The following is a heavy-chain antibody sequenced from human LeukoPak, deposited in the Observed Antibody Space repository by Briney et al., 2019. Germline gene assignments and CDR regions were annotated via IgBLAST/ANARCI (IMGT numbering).Heavy chain of an antibody. D-gene: IGHD5-12*01. Sequence: ASVKVSCKASGYTFTSYDINWVRQATGQGLEWMGWMNPNSGSTGYAQKFQGRVTMTRNTSISTAYMELSSLRSEDTAVYYCARQSGYDGSFDKSWGQGTLVTVSS. CDR1: GYTFTSYD. CDR2: MNPNSGST. CDR3: ARQSGYDGSFDKS. V-gene: IGHV1-8*01. J-gene: IGHJ4*02.